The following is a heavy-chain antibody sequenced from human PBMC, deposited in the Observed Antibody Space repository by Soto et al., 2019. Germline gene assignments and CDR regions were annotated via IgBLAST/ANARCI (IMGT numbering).Heavy chain of an antibody. D-gene: IGHD5-18*01. CDR2: ISSSSSYI. Sequence: EVQLVESGGGLVKPGGSLRLSCAASGFTFSSYSMNWVRQAPGKGLEWVSSISSSSSYIYYADSVKGRFTISRDNAKNSLYLQMNSLRAEDTAVYYGARDIQLWPNFDYWGQGTLVTVSS. J-gene: IGHJ4*02. V-gene: IGHV3-21*01. CDR3: ARDIQLWPNFDY. CDR1: GFTFSSYS.